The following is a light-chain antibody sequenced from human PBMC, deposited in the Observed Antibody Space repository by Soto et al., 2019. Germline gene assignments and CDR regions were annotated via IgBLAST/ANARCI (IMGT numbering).Light chain of an antibody. V-gene: IGKV3-20*01. CDR3: QQYASSPLLT. CDR2: GTS. CDR1: QTIGRNY. J-gene: IGKJ4*01. Sequence: EIVLTQSPGTLSLSPGETATLSCRASQTIGRNYLAWYQQKPGQAPRLLIFGTSTRATGIPDRFSGSGSGTDFTPSISRLEPEDFAVYYCQQYASSPLLTFGGGTKVEIK.